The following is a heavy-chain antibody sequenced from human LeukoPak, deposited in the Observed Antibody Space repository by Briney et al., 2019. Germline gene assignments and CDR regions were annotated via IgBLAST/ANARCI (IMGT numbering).Heavy chain of an antibody. CDR2: ISSSSSYI. CDR3: ARDRVVVPAAVVGLGY. J-gene: IGHJ4*02. D-gene: IGHD2-2*01. V-gene: IGHV3-21*01. Sequence: GGSLRLSCAASGFTFSSYSMNWVRQAPGKGLEWVSSISSSSSYIYYADSVKGRFTISRDNAKNSLYLQMNSLRAEDTAVYYCARDRVVVPAAVVGLGYWGQGTLVTVSS. CDR1: GFTFSSYS.